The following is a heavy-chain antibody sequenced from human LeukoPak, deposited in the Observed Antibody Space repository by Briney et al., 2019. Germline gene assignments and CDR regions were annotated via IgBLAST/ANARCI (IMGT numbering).Heavy chain of an antibody. CDR2: INHSGST. CDR1: GFTFSSYA. Sequence: PGGSLRLSCAASGFTFSSYAMSWVRQAPGKGLEWIGEINHSGSTTYNPSLKSRVTISVDTSKNQFSLKLSSVTAADTAVYYCARATAAAGFSADYWGQGTLVTVSS. D-gene: IGHD6-13*01. CDR3: ARATAAAGFSADY. V-gene: IGHV4-34*01. J-gene: IGHJ4*02.